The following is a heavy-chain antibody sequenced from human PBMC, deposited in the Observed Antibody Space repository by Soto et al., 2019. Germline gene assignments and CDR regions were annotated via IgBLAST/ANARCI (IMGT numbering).Heavy chain of an antibody. CDR2: ISGSGGST. V-gene: IGHV3-23*01. Sequence: EVQLLESGGGLVQPGGSLRLSCAASGFTFSSYAMSWVRQAPGKGLEWVSAISGSGGSTYYADSVKGRFTISRDNSKNTLYLQMNSLRAEDTAVYYCAKSPLVVVPAANDYYMDVWGKGTTVTVSS. J-gene: IGHJ6*03. CDR1: GFTFSSYA. CDR3: AKSPLVVVPAANDYYMDV. D-gene: IGHD2-2*01.